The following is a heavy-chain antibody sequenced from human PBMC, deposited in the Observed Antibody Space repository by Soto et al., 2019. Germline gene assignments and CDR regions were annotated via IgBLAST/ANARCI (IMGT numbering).Heavy chain of an antibody. CDR2: INSDGSST. CDR1: GFTFSSYW. Sequence: GGSLRLSCAASGFTFSSYWMHWVRQAPGKGLVWVSRINSDGSSTYYADSVKGRFTISRDNSKNTLYLQMNSLRAEDTAVYYCAKAKLEPFVYYYYGMDVWGQGTTVTVSS. V-gene: IGHV3-74*01. J-gene: IGHJ6*02. CDR3: AKAKLEPFVYYYYGMDV. D-gene: IGHD1-1*01.